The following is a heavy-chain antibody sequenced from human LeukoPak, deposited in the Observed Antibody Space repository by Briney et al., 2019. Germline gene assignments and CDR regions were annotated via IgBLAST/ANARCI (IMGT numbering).Heavy chain of an antibody. CDR1: GYTFTGYY. V-gene: IGHV1-2*04. Sequence: ASVKVSCKASGYTFTGYYMHWVRQAPGPGLEWMGWINPNSGGTNYAQKFQGWVTMTRDTSISTAYMELSRLRSDDTAVYYCARDMGYKVGATGDAFDIWGQGTMVTVSS. D-gene: IGHD1-26*01. J-gene: IGHJ3*02. CDR2: INPNSGGT. CDR3: ARDMGYKVGATGDAFDI.